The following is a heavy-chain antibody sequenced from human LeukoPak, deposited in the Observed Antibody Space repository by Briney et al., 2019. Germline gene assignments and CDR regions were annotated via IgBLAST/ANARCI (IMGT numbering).Heavy chain of an antibody. V-gene: IGHV1-18*01. J-gene: IGHJ4*02. CDR1: GYTFTSYG. CDR2: ISAYNGNT. D-gene: IGHD3-10*01. CDR3: AKEMLRPYYYGSGSYYDY. Sequence: GASVKVSCKASGYTFTSYGISWVRQAPGQGLEWMGWISAYNGNTNYAQKLQGRVTMTTDTSTSTAYMELRSLRSDDTAVYYCAKEMLRPYYYGSGSYYDYWGQGTLVTVSS.